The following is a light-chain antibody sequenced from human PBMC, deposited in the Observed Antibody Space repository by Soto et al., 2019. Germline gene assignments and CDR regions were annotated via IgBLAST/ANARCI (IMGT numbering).Light chain of an antibody. Sequence: EVVLTQSPATLSLSPGERATLSCSASQSGSHYLAWYQQKPGQAPRLLIYDASNRATGTPARFSGSGSGTDFTLTISSLEPVDFAVYYCQQREHWPPLTFGQGTRLEI. CDR1: QSGSHY. J-gene: IGKJ5*01. V-gene: IGKV3-11*01. CDR2: DAS. CDR3: QQREHWPPLT.